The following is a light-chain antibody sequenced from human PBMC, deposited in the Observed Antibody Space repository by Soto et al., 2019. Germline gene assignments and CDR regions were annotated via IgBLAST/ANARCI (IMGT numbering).Light chain of an antibody. J-gene: IGKJ1*01. CDR1: QRISTN. CDR3: QQYGSSGT. Sequence: EIVMTQSPATLSVSPGESATPSCRASQRISTNLAWHQHKRGQAPRLLIYGASSRATGIPDRFSGSGSGTDFTLTISRLEPEDFAVYYCQQYGSSGTFGQGTRGDIK. CDR2: GAS. V-gene: IGKV3-20*01.